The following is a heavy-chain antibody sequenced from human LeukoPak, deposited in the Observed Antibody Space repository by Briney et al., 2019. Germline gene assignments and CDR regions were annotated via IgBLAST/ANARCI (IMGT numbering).Heavy chain of an antibody. V-gene: IGHV3-21*01. CDR1: GFTFSSYS. Sequence: GGSLRLSCAASGFTFSSYSLNWVRQAPGKGLEWVSFISSSSIYIYYADSVKGRFTISRDNAKNSLYLQMNSLRAEDTAVYYCAELGITMIGGVWGKGTTVTISS. D-gene: IGHD3-10*02. CDR2: ISSSSIYI. CDR3: AELGITMIGGV. J-gene: IGHJ6*04.